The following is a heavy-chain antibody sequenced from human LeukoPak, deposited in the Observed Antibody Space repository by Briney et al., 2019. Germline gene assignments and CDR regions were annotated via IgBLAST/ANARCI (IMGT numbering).Heavy chain of an antibody. V-gene: IGHV1-8*03. Sequence: ASVKVSCKASGYTFTSYDINWVRQATGQGLEWMGWMNPNSGNTGYAQKFQGRVTITRNTSIRTAYMELSSLRSEDTAVYYCARAGYDFWSGYYSGANWFDPWGQGTLVTVSS. CDR2: MNPNSGNT. D-gene: IGHD3-3*01. CDR1: GYTFTSYD. J-gene: IGHJ5*02. CDR3: ARAGYDFWSGYYSGANWFDP.